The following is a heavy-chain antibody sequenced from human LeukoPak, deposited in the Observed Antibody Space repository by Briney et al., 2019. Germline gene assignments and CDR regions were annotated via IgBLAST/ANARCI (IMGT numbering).Heavy chain of an antibody. J-gene: IGHJ4*02. CDR1: GGSISRGSYC. CDR2: IYTSGST. D-gene: IGHD4-23*01. CDR3: ARARVVEPFDY. Sequence: SQTLPLTCTVSGGSISRGSYCWNWIRQPAGKGLEWIGRIYTSGSTTYNPSLKSRVTISLDTSKNHFSLKLTSVTAADTAVYYCARARVVEPFDYWGQGTLVTVSS. V-gene: IGHV4-61*02.